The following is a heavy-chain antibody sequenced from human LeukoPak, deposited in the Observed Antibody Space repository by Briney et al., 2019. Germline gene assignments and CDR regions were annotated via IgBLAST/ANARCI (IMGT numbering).Heavy chain of an antibody. J-gene: IGHJ5*02. CDR2: VDPEDGET. V-gene: IGHV1-69-2*01. D-gene: IGHD6-19*01. CDR1: GCTFTDYY. Sequence: ASVKVSCKVSGCTFTDYYMHWVQQAPGKGLEWMGLVDPEDGETIYAEKFQGRVTITADTSTDTAYMELSSLRSEDTAVYYCATYSGEGWFDPWGQGTLVTVSS. CDR3: ATYSGEGWFDP.